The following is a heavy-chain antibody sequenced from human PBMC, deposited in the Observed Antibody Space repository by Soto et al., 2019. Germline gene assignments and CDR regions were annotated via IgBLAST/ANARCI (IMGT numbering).Heavy chain of an antibody. CDR2: IWYDGSNK. V-gene: IGHV3-33*01. J-gene: IGHJ6*02. CDR3: ARAGYGDYGDYYYGLDV. Sequence: GGSLRLSCAASGLTFSSYGMHWVRQAPGKGLEWVAVIWYDGSNKYYADSVKGRFTISRDNSKNTLYLQMNSLRAEDTAVYYCARAGYGDYGDYYYGLDVWGQGTKVTVSS. D-gene: IGHD4-17*01. CDR1: GLTFSSYG.